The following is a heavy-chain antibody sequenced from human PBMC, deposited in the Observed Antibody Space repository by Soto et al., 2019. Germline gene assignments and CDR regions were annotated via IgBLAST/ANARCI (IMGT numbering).Heavy chain of an antibody. CDR3: AKDSSSWYPTAYNYFDY. Sequence: GGSLRLSCAASGFTFSSYAMSWVRQAPGKGLEWVSAISGSGGSTYYADSVKGRFTISGDNSKNTLYLPMNSLRAEDTAVYYCAKDSSSWYPTAYNYFDYWGQGTLVTVSS. D-gene: IGHD6-13*01. CDR1: GFTFSSYA. V-gene: IGHV3-23*01. CDR2: ISGSGGST. J-gene: IGHJ4*02.